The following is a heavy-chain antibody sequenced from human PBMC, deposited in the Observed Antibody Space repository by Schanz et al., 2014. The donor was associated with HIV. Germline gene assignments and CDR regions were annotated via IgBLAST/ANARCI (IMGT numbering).Heavy chain of an antibody. CDR3: ASLETGATYYYYYYMDV. V-gene: IGHV3-74*02. J-gene: IGHJ6*02. D-gene: IGHD7-27*01. CDR2: IKSDGSST. CDR1: GFIFSDYS. Sequence: EVQLVESGGGLVKPGGSLRLSCAASGFIFSDYSMNWVRQAPGKGLVWVSRIKSDGSSTSYADSVKGRFTISRDNAKNTLYLQMNSLRAEDTAVYYCASLETGATYYYYYYMDVWGQGTTVTVSS.